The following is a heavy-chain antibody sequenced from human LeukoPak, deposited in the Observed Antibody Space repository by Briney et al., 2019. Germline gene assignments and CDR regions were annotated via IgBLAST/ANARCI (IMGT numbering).Heavy chain of an antibody. J-gene: IGHJ3*02. CDR2: IYYSGST. D-gene: IGHD2/OR15-2a*01. CDR1: GGSISSGDYY. V-gene: IGHV4-61*08. Sequence: PSETLSLTCTVSGGSISSGDYYWSWIRQPPGKGLEWIGYIYYSGSTNYNPSLKSRVTILVDTSRNQFSLKLSSVTAADTAVYYCAREGFLRNAFDIWGQGTMVTVSS. CDR3: AREGFLRNAFDI.